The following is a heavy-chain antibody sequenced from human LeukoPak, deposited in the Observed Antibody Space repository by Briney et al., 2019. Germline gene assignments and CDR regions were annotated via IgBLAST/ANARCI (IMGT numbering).Heavy chain of an antibody. J-gene: IGHJ4*02. D-gene: IGHD6-19*01. CDR2: IKQDGSDR. CDR3: VRNLAVAGTCFDS. CDR1: GFTFRNYW. V-gene: IGHV3-7*03. Sequence: GGSLRLSCAASGFTFRNYWMSWVRQAPGTGLEWVANIKQDGSDRNYVTSVRGRFTISRDNAESSLYLQMNSLRVEDTAVYYCVRNLAVAGTCFDSWGQGTLVAVSS.